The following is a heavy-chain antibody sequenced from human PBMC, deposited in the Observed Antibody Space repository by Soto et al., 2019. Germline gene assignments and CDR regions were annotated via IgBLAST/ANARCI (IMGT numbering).Heavy chain of an antibody. CDR1: GFTFSSYS. CDR3: ARDRLVYGWFDP. J-gene: IGHJ5*02. D-gene: IGHD2-8*01. CDR2: ISSSSSYI. Sequence: PGGSLRLSCAASGFTFSSYSMNWVRQAPGKGLEWVSSISSSSSYIYYADSVKGRFTISRDNAKNSLYLQMNSLRAEDTAVYYCARDRLVYGWFDPWGQGTLVTVPQ. V-gene: IGHV3-21*01.